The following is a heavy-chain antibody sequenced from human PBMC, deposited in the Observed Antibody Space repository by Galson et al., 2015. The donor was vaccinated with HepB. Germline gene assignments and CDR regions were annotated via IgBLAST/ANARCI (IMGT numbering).Heavy chain of an antibody. CDR1: GFTFSSYA. CDR3: AKDAGWFGESYIEVNWFDP. CDR2: ISGSGGST. Sequence: SLRLSCAASGFTFSSYAMSWVRQAPGKGLEWVSAISGSGGSTYYADSVKGRFTISRDNSKNTLYLQMNSLRAEDTAVYYCAKDAGWFGESYIEVNWFDPWGQGTLVTVSS. J-gene: IGHJ5*02. D-gene: IGHD3-10*01. V-gene: IGHV3-23*01.